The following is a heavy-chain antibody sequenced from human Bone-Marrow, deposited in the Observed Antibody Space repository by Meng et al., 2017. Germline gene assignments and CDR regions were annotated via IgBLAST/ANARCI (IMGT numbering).Heavy chain of an antibody. CDR3: ARDRSGSYYPHDAFDI. CDR2: ISSSGSTI. Sequence: GGSLRPSCAASGFTFSSYEMNWVRQAPGKGLEWVSYISSSGSTIYYADSVKGRFTISRDNAKNSLYLQMNSLRAEDTAVYYCARDRSGSYYPHDAFDIWGQETMVTVSS. V-gene: IGHV3-48*03. D-gene: IGHD1-26*01. CDR1: GFTFSSYE. J-gene: IGHJ3*02.